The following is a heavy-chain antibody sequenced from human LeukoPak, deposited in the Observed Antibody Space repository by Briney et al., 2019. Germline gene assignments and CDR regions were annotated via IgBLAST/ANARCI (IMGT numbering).Heavy chain of an antibody. CDR1: GCSLSGFY. Sequence: PTETLSPFCTVSGCSLSGFYRSWIRQPPGKGLEWIGYIYYTGSTNYNPSLKSRVTISVATSKNQFPLSMSFVTAAHTAVYYCARLKVGSVGYYFNDVWGQGTPVTVSS. CDR3: ARLKVGSVGYYFNDV. V-gene: IGHV4-59*08. CDR2: IYYTGST. J-gene: IGHJ6*02. D-gene: IGHD1-26*01.